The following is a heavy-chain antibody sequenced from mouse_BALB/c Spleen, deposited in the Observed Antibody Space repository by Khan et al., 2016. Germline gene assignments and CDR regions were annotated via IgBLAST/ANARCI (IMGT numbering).Heavy chain of an antibody. CDR2: ISSGGSYT. D-gene: IGHD1-1*01. V-gene: IGHV5-9*02. Sequence: EVELVESGGGLVKPGGSLKLSCAASGFAFSSYDMSWVRQTPEKRLEWVATISSGGSYTYYPDSVKGRFTISRDNARNTLYLQMSSLRSEDMALYYCARRDYGSSYKGFAYWGQGTLVTVSA. J-gene: IGHJ3*01. CDR1: GFAFSSYD. CDR3: ARRDYGSSYKGFAY.